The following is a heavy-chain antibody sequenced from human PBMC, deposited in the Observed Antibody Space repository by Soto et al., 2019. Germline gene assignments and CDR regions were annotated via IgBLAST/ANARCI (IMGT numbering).Heavy chain of an antibody. CDR1: GGTCSSYS. D-gene: IGHD6-13*01. CDR3: ARGRSSSWYGFDP. Sequence: SVKVSCNAAGGTCSSYSISWVRQAPGEGIEWMGGIIPIFGTANYAQKFQGRVTITADDSTSTADLELSSLRSEDTAVYYCARGRSSSWYGFDPWGQGTLVTVSS. J-gene: IGHJ5*02. V-gene: IGHV1-69*13. CDR2: IIPIFGTA.